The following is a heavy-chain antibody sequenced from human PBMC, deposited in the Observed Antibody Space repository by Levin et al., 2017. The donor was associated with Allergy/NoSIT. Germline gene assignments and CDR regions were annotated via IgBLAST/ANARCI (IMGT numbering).Heavy chain of an antibody. Sequence: GGSLRLSCAASGFSVNDHYMDWVRQAPGKGLEWVGRSRNKRNDYTTQYAASVIGRFTMSRDEPATSLYLQLNSLRTEDTVEYYCARAYGSADASDIWGQGRRVAVSS. V-gene: IGHV3-72*01. CDR3: ARAYGSADASDI. CDR2: SRNKRNDYTT. CDR1: GFSVNDHY. J-gene: IGHJ3*02. D-gene: IGHD4-17*01.